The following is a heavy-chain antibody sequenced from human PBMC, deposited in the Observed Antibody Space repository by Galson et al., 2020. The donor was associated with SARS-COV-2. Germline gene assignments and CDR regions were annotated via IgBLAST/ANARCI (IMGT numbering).Heavy chain of an antibody. CDR1: GFAFSDYG. Sequence: GESLKISCAASGFAFSDYGMHWVRQAPGKGLEWVAVISHDGGMIYYADSLKGRSTISRDNSKDTLFLQMNGLGTEDTAVYYCAREGEGNNGGMDVWGQGTTVTVSS. V-gene: IGHV3-30*03. CDR3: AREGEGNNGGMDV. J-gene: IGHJ6*02. D-gene: IGHD1-1*01. CDR2: ISHDGGMI.